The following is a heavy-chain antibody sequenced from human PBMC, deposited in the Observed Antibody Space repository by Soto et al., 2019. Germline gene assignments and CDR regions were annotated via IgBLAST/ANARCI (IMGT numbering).Heavy chain of an antibody. CDR3: ASTEDFFDY. V-gene: IGHV4-31*03. Sequence: SETLSLTCSVSGVSLTSGSYYWSWIRQHPGKGLEWIWYIFYSGSTDYNPSLKSRVNISVDTSKNQFSLKLSSVTAADTAMYYCASTEDFFDYWGQGTLVTVSS. J-gene: IGHJ4*02. CDR2: IFYSGST. CDR1: GVSLTSGSYY.